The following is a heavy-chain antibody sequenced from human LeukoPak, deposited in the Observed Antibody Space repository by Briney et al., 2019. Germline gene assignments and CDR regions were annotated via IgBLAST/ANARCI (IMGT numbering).Heavy chain of an antibody. J-gene: IGHJ6*03. CDR3: ARDVPYCSGGSCLYYYYYYMDV. CDR1: GFMFNTYA. CDR2: IQYDGSIQ. Sequence: GGSLRLSCAASGFMFNTYAMHWVRQAPGKGLEWVAFIQYDGSIQYYADSVKGRFTISRDNSKDSLYLEVSSLRPEDTAVYYCARDVPYCSGGSCLYYYYYYMDVWGKGTTVTVSS. V-gene: IGHV3-30*02. D-gene: IGHD2-15*01.